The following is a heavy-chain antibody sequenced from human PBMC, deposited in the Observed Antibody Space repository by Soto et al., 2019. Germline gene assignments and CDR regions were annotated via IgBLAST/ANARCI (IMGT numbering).Heavy chain of an antibody. CDR2: INPSGGST. Sequence: ASVKVSCKASGYTFTSYYMHWVRQAPGQGLEWMGIINPSGGSTSYAQKFQGRVTMTRDTSTSTVYMELSSLRSEDTAVYYCARDRRGDYVDYYYGMDVWGQGTTVTVSS. D-gene: IGHD4-17*01. CDR1: GYTFTSYY. CDR3: ARDRRGDYVDYYYGMDV. V-gene: IGHV1-46*01. J-gene: IGHJ6*02.